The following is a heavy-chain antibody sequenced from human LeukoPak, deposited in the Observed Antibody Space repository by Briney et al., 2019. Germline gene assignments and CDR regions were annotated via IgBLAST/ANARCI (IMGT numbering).Heavy chain of an antibody. D-gene: IGHD3-10*01. Sequence: PSETLSLTCTVSGGPISSYYWSWIRQPAGKGLEWIGRIYTSGSTNYNPSLKSRVTMSVDTSKNQFSLKLSSVTAADTAVYYCARAVGSGSFQTYYYYMDVWGKGTTVTISS. CDR2: IYTSGST. J-gene: IGHJ6*03. V-gene: IGHV4-4*07. CDR3: ARAVGSGSFQTYYYYMDV. CDR1: GGPISSYY.